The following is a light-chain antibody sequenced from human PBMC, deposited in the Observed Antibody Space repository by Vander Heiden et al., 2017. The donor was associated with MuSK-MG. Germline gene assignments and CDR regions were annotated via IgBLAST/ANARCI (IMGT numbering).Light chain of an antibody. J-gene: IGKJ1*01. CDR2: KAS. CDR1: QNIGTW. Sequence: DVQMPPSPSTLSASTGASVTITCRASQNIGTWLAWQQVKPGNAPHVLIYKASTSETGVPSRWSGNGSWTEFTLNINGLQSGDAATYYCQHYNEIPWTFGQGTRVDI. CDR3: QHYNEIPWT. V-gene: IGKV1-5*03.